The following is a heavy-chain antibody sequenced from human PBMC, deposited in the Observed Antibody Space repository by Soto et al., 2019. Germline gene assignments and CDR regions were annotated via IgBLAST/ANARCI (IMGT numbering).Heavy chain of an antibody. Sequence: GASVKVSCKASGYTFTGYYMHWVRQAPGQGLEWMGWINPNSGGTNYAQKFQGRVTMTRDTSISTAYMELSRLRSDDTDVYYCARGRITVALYYYGMDVWGQGTTVTVSS. CDR2: INPNSGGT. J-gene: IGHJ6*02. CDR1: GYTFTGYY. V-gene: IGHV1-2*02. D-gene: IGHD6-19*01. CDR3: ARGRITVALYYYGMDV.